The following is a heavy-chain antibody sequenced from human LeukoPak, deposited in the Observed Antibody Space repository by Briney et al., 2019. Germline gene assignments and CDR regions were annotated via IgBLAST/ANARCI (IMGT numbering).Heavy chain of an antibody. CDR3: ASRKLGNDY. Sequence: SETLSLTCTVSGGSVSDYYWSWIRQSPGKGLEWIGYIYYTGTTSYNPSLKSRVTISAETSKNQFSLNLISVTAADTAVYYCASRKLGNDYWGQGTLVTVSS. CDR2: IYYTGTT. D-gene: IGHD7-27*01. CDR1: GGSVSDYY. V-gene: IGHV4-59*02. J-gene: IGHJ4*02.